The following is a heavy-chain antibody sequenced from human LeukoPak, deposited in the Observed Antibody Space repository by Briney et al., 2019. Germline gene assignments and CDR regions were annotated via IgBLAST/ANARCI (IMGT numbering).Heavy chain of an antibody. CDR1: GYTLTELF. D-gene: IGHD2-8*01. J-gene: IGHJ4*02. CDR2: FDPEDGET. V-gene: IGHV1-24*01. CDR3: AVGYCTHGVCYTIGY. Sequence: ASVKVSCKXSGYTLTELFMHWVRQAPGKGLERMGGFDPEDGETIYAQKFQGRVTMTEDTSTDTAYMELSSLRSEDTAVYYCAVGYCTHGVCYTIGYWGQGTLVTVSS.